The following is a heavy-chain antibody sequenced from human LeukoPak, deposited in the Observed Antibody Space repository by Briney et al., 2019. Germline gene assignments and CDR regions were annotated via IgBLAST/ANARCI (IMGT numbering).Heavy chain of an antibody. J-gene: IGHJ5*02. V-gene: IGHV6-1*01. CDR3: VRDRAVAGTINWLDP. CDR2: TYYRSKRYI. Sequence: SQTLSLTCALSVDSASSNNATWNCIRQSPSRGLEWLGRTYYRSKRYIDYALSVKSRITVNPDTSKNQFSLHLNSVTPEDTAVYYCVRDRAVAGTINWLDPWGQGTLVTVSS. D-gene: IGHD6-19*01. CDR1: VDSASSNNAT.